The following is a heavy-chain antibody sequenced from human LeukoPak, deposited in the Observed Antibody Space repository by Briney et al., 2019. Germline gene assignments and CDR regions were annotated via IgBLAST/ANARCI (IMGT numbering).Heavy chain of an antibody. D-gene: IGHD3-10*01. CDR2: IKQDGSDR. J-gene: IGHJ4*02. V-gene: IGHV3-7*01. CDR1: GFTFRNYW. CDR3: ARDRGPRTGSMVREAYDY. Sequence: PGGSLRLSCAASGFTFRNYWMSWVRQAPGTGLEWVANIKQDGSDRNYVTSVRGRFTISRDNAKNTLYLQMNSLRAEDTAVYYCARDRGPRTGSMVREAYDYWGQGTLVTVSS.